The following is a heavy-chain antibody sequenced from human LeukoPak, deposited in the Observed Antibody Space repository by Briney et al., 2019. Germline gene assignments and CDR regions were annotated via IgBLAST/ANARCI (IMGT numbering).Heavy chain of an antibody. CDR3: ARLGVLLGHCSSTSCHGAFDI. CDR1: GGSISSYY. Sequence: PSETLSLTCTVSGGSISSYYWSWIRQPPGKGLEWIGYIYYSGSTNYNPSLKSRVTISVDTSKNQFSLKLSSVTAADTAVYYCARLGVLLGHCSSTSCHGAFDIWGQGTMVTVSS. D-gene: IGHD2-2*01. V-gene: IGHV4-59*08. CDR2: IYYSGST. J-gene: IGHJ3*02.